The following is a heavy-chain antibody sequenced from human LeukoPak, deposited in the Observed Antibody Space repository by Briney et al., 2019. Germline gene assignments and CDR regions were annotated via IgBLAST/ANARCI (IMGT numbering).Heavy chain of an antibody. Sequence: ASVKVSCKASGYTFTSYDINWVRQATGQGLEWMGWMNSNSGNTGYAQKFQGRVTMTRNTSISTAYMELSSLRSEDTAVYYCARALPIAAAATNWGQGTLVTVSS. CDR2: MNSNSGNT. CDR3: ARALPIAAAATN. J-gene: IGHJ4*02. V-gene: IGHV1-8*01. D-gene: IGHD6-13*01. CDR1: GYTFTSYD.